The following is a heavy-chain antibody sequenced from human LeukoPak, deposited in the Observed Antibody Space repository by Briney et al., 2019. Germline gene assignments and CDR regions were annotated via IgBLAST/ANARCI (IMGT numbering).Heavy chain of an antibody. CDR3: ARPPSRGYSSSFEY. J-gene: IGHJ4*02. CDR1: GYSFPTYW. Sequence: GESLKISCKGSGYSFPTYWISWVRQMPGKGLEWMGIIYPDESNIRYSPSFQGQATISADKSISTAYLQWSSLKASDTAMYYCARPPSRGYSSSFEYWGRGTLVTVSS. V-gene: IGHV5-51*01. D-gene: IGHD2-2*03. CDR2: IYPDESNI.